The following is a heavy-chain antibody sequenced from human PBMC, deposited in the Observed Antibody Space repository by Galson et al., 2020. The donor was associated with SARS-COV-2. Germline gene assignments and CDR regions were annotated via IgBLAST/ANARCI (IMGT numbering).Heavy chain of an antibody. CDR1: GGSTSSSSYY. V-gene: IGHV4-39*07. D-gene: IGHD3-22*01. J-gene: IGHJ4*02. Sequence: SETLSLTCTVSGGSTSSSSYYWVWIRQPPGKGLEWTGSIFYSGTTHYNPSLKSRVTMSVDTSKNQFSLKLSSVTAADTAAYYCARSVGYYDSSGYYLGEVFDYWGQGTLVTVSS. CDR3: ARSVGYYDSSGYYLGEVFDY. CDR2: IFYSGTT.